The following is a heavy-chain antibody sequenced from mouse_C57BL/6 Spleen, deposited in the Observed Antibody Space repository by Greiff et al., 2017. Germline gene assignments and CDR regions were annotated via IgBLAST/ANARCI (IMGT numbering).Heavy chain of an antibody. D-gene: IGHD2-1*01. CDR3: ARRGDYYGSFAWFAY. J-gene: IGHJ3*01. Sequence: VQLQQSGPELVKPGASVKISCKASGYAFSSSWMNWVKQRPGKGLEWIGRIYPGDGDTNYNGKFKGKATLTADKSSSTAYMQLSSLTSEDSAVYFCARRGDYYGSFAWFAYWGQGTLVTVSA. CDR2: IYPGDGDT. CDR1: GYAFSSSW. V-gene: IGHV1-82*01.